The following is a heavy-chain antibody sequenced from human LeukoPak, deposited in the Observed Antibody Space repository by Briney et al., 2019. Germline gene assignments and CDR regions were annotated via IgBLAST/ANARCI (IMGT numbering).Heavy chain of an antibody. V-gene: IGHV3-11*04. CDR3: AREAGYRSSTSCSYYYYMDV. CDR1: GFTFSDYY. Sequence: GGSLRLSCAASGFTFSDYYMTWIRQAPGRGLEWVSYISSSGSTIYYADSAKGRFTISRDSAKNSLFLQMNSLRAEDTAVYYCAREAGYRSSTSCSYYYYMDVWGKGTTVTVSS. CDR2: ISSSGSTI. J-gene: IGHJ6*03. D-gene: IGHD2-2*03.